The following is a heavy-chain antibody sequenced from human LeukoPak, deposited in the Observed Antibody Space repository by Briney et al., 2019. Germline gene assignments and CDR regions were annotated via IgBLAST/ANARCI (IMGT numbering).Heavy chain of an antibody. Sequence: ASVKVSCKASGYTFTSYAMHWVRQAPGQRLEWMGWINAGNGNTKYSQKFQGRVTITRDTSASPAYMALSSLRSEDTAVYYCARELVESPPRYCSSTSCPPRDYWGQGTLVTVSS. CDR1: GYTFTSYA. J-gene: IGHJ4*02. D-gene: IGHD2-2*01. CDR3: ARELVESPPRYCSSTSCPPRDY. CDR2: INAGNGNT. V-gene: IGHV1-3*01.